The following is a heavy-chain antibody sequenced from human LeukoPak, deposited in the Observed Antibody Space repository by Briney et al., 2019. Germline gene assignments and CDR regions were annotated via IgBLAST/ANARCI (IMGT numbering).Heavy chain of an antibody. CDR3: ARGYSSSSYYFDS. CDR1: GGSISSYY. D-gene: IGHD6-6*01. J-gene: IGHJ4*02. CDR2: VYYSGST. Sequence: SETLSLTCTVSGGSISSYYWSWIRQPPGKGLGGSGYVYYSGSTNYNPTLESRVTISVDTSKEQFSLKLSSVTAAATAVYYCARGYSSSSYYFDSWGRGTPVTVSS. V-gene: IGHV4-59*01.